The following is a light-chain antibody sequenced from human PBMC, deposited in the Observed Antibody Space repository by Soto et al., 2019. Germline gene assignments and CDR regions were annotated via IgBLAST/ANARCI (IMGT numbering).Light chain of an antibody. V-gene: IGKV3-15*01. CDR1: QSIGSN. CDR3: QQYNKWPLFT. Sequence: ETVLTQSPATISVSPGERATLSCRASQSIGSNLAWYQKRPGQPPSLLIYGASTRATGVPARFSGSGSGTEFTLTINSLQSEDFALYYCQQYNKWPLFTFGPGTKVDIK. CDR2: GAS. J-gene: IGKJ3*01.